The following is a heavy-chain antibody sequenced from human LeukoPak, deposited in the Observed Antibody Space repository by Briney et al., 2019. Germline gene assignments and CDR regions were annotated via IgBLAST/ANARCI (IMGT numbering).Heavy chain of an antibody. V-gene: IGHV1-18*01. D-gene: IGHD3-10*01. Sequence: GASVKVSCKASGYTFTSYGISWVRQAPGQGLEWMGWISAYNGNTNYAQKLQGRVTMTTDTSTSTAYMGLRSLRSDDTAVYYCARDGPGTLLWFGELEGYYGMDVWGQGTTVTVSS. CDR2: ISAYNGNT. J-gene: IGHJ6*02. CDR1: GYTFTSYG. CDR3: ARDGPGTLLWFGELEGYYGMDV.